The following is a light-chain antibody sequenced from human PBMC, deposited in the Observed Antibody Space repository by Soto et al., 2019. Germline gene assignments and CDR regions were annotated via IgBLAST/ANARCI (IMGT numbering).Light chain of an antibody. Sequence: VLTQSPATLSLSPGERVTLSCRASQSVRSQLSWYQQKPGQAPRLFIYYASKSATGVPGRFGGSGSGTDCILTISRLETGDVATYHCQQGRSWPTFGQGT. V-gene: IGKV3-11*01. J-gene: IGKJ1*01. CDR2: YAS. CDR1: QSVRSQ. CDR3: QQGRSWPT.